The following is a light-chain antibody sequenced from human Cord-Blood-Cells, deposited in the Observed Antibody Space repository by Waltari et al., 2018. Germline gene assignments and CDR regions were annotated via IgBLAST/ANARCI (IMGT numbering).Light chain of an antibody. CDR2: WAS. J-gene: IGKJ2*01. CDR3: QQYYSTPRT. Sequence: DIVLTQSPDHLAVSLGERATINCKSRQSVLYSSNNKNYLAWYQQKPGQPPKLLIYWASTRESGVPDRFSGSGSGTDFTLTISSLQAEDVAVYYCQQYYSTPRTFGQGTKLEIK. CDR1: QSVLYSSNNKNY. V-gene: IGKV4-1*01.